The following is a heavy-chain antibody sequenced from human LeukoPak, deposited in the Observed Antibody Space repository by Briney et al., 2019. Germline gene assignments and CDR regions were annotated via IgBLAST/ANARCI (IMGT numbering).Heavy chain of an antibody. D-gene: IGHD4-17*01. CDR3: ARGTVTLQSYYFDY. CDR2: INHSGST. V-gene: IGHV4-34*01. Sequence: LKPSETLSLTCAVYGGSFSGYYWSWIRQPPGTGLEWIGEINHSGSTNYNPSLKSRVTISVDTSKNQFSLKLSSVTAADTAVYYCARGTVTLQSYYFDYWGQGTLVTVSS. J-gene: IGHJ4*02. CDR1: GGSFSGYY.